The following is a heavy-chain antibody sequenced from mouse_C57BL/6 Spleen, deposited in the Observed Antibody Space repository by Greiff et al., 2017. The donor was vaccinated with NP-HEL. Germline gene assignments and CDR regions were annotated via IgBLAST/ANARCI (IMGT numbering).Heavy chain of an antibody. CDR3: ARSDDYDLAWFAY. J-gene: IGHJ3*01. D-gene: IGHD2-4*01. V-gene: IGHV1-52*01. CDR2: IDPSDSET. Sequence: VQLQQSGAELVRPGSSVKLSCKASGYTFTSYWMHWVKQRPIQGLEWIGNIDPSDSETHYNQNFKDKATLTVDKSSSTAYMQLSSLTSEDSAVYYCARSDDYDLAWFAYWGQWTLVTVSA. CDR1: GYTFTSYW.